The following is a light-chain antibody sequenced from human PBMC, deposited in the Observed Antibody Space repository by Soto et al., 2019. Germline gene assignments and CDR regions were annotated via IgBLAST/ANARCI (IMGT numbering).Light chain of an antibody. CDR3: CSYAGRTTTYV. CDR2: DVN. J-gene: IGLJ1*01. Sequence: QSALPQPASVPGSPGQSITISCAGTSRALGSYDLVSWYQQHPGKVPKLIISDVNKRPSGVSDRFSGSKSGNTASLTISGLQAEDEAEYYCCSYAGRTTTYVLGTGTKVTV. CDR1: SRALGSYDL. V-gene: IGLV2-23*02.